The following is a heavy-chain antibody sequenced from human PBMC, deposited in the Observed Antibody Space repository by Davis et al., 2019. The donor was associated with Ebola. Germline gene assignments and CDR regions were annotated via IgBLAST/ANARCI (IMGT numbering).Heavy chain of an antibody. CDR1: GFTFSSYA. Sequence: PGGSLRLSCAASGFTFSSYAMSWVRQAPGKGLEWVSAISGSGGSTYYADSVKGRFTISRDNSKNTLYLQMNSLRAEDTAVYYCARKGGATVTTRYYYYGMDVWGQGTTVTVSS. J-gene: IGHJ6*02. D-gene: IGHD4-17*01. CDR3: ARKGGATVTTRYYYYGMDV. CDR2: ISGSGGST. V-gene: IGHV3-23*01.